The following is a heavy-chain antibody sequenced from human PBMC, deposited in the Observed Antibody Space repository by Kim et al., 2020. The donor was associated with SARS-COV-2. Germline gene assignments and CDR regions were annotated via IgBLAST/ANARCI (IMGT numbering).Heavy chain of an antibody. J-gene: IGHJ4*02. V-gene: IGHV4-31*02. D-gene: IGHD2-21*01. CDR2: IYYSGST. Sequence: SETLSLTCTVSGGSISSGGYYWSWIRQRPGKGLEWIGYIYYSGSTYYNPSLKSRVTISVDTSKNQFSLKLSSVTAADTAVYYCARDRLSYCGGDCYSRTFDYWGQGTLVTVSS. CDR3: ARDRLSYCGGDCYSRTFDY. CDR1: GGSISSGGYY.